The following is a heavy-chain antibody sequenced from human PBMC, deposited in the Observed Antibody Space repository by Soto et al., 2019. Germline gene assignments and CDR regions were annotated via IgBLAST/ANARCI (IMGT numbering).Heavy chain of an antibody. V-gene: IGHV4-59*08. J-gene: IGHJ4*02. CDR2: IYYSGST. CDR3: ARHHDS. Sequence: SETLTLTCTVTGDSISSYYWCWIRQPPGKGLEWIGYIYYSGSTNYNPSLKSRVTISVDTSKNQFSLKLSSVTAADTAVYYCARHHDSWGQGTLVTVSS. CDR1: GDSISSYY.